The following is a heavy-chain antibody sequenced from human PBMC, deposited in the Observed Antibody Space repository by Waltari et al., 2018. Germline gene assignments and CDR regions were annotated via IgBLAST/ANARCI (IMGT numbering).Heavy chain of an antibody. D-gene: IGHD1-26*01. CDR2: IYYSGST. CDR1: GGSISSYY. Sequence: QVQLQESGPGLVKPSETLSLTCTVSGGSISSYYWSWIRQPPGKGLEWIGYIYYSGSTNYNPSLKSRVTISVDTSKNQFSLKLSSVTAADTAVYYCAREGGSYRPGDYWGQGTLVTVSS. V-gene: IGHV4-59*01. CDR3: AREGGSYRPGDY. J-gene: IGHJ4*02.